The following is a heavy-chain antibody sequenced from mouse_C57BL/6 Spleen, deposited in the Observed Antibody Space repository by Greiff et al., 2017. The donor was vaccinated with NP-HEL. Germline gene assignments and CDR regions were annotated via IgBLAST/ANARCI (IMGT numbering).Heavy chain of an antibody. CDR2: IDPSDSYT. CDR3: ARFPYYYGSSSAWFAY. CDR1: GYTFTSYW. V-gene: IGHV1-59*01. Sequence: QVQLQQPGAELVRPGTSVKLSCKASGYTFTSYWMHWVKQRPGQGLEWIGVIDPSDSYTNYNQKFKGKATLTVDTSSSTAYMQLSSLTSEDSAVYYCARFPYYYGSSSAWFAYWGQGTLVTVSA. J-gene: IGHJ3*01. D-gene: IGHD1-1*01.